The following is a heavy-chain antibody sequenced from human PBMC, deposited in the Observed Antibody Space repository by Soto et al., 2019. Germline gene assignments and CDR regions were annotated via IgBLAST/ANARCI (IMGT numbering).Heavy chain of an antibody. CDR1: GFTFSTYW. CDR2: INSDGSST. D-gene: IGHD5-12*01. J-gene: IGHJ4*02. CDR3: AKEGDGYNNFDY. V-gene: IGHV3-74*01. Sequence: GGSLRLSCAASGFTFSTYWMHWVRQVPGKGLVWVSRINSDGSSTYYADSVKGRFTISRDNSKNTLYLQMNSLRAEDTAVYYCAKEGDGYNNFDYWGQGTLVTVSS.